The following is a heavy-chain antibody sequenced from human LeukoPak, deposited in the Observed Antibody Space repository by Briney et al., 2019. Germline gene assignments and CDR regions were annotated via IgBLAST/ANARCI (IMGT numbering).Heavy chain of an antibody. V-gene: IGHV3-23*01. Sequence: PGGSLRLSCAASGFTFSNYAMSWVRQAPGKGLEWVSAITGGGSGIYYADSMKSRFTISRDNSKKTLYLQINSLRAEDTAVYYCAKWGDYDVLTGYYVSDYWGQGTLVTVSS. J-gene: IGHJ4*02. D-gene: IGHD3-9*01. CDR2: ITGGGSGI. CDR3: AKWGDYDVLTGYYVSDY. CDR1: GFTFSNYA.